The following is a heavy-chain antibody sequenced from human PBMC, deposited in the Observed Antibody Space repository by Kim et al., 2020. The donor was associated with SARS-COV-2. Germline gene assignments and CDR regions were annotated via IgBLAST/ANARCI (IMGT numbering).Heavy chain of an antibody. Sequence: NNDGTNTYCATSVGGRLTRSRDNSKNMVYLQMNSLGAEDTALYYCTTAFEYWGQGTLVTVSS. J-gene: IGHJ4*02. CDR2: NNDGTNT. CDR3: TTAFEY. V-gene: IGHV3-74*01.